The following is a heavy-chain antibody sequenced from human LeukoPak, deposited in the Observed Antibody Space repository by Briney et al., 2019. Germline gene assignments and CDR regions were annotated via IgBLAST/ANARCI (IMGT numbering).Heavy chain of an antibody. J-gene: IGHJ5*02. D-gene: IGHD2-2*01. CDR3: VTSGATYQLLSSWFDP. CDR2: ISYDGSNK. V-gene: IGHV3-30-3*01. Sequence: GGSLRLSRAASGFTFSSYAMHWVRQAPGKGLEWVAVISYDGSNKYYADSVKGRFTISRDNSKNTLYLQMNSLRAEDTAVYYCVTSGATYQLLSSWFDPWGQGTLVTVSS. CDR1: GFTFSSYA.